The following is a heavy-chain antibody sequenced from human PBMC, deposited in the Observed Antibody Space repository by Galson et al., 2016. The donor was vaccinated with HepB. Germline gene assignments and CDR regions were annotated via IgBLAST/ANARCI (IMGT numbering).Heavy chain of an antibody. CDR3: ARAEGWYGSYFDS. CDR2: IKKDGTEK. J-gene: IGHJ4*02. V-gene: IGHV3-7*03. CDR1: GFSFTKYW. D-gene: IGHD6-19*01. Sequence: SLRLSCAASGFSFTKYWMSWVRQAPGKGLEWVANIKKDGTEKYYVDSVKGRFTISRDNGKNSLVLQMSRLRAEDTAVYYCARAEGWYGSYFDSWGQGIQVTVSS.